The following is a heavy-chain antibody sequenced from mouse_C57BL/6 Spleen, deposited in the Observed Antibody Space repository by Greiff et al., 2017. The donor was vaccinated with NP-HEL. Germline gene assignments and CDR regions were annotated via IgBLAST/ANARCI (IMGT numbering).Heavy chain of an antibody. J-gene: IGHJ3*01. CDR3: ARDGLRRCLAY. V-gene: IGHV1-69*01. CDR1: GSTFTSYW. D-gene: IGHD2-2*01. CDR2: VDPSDSYT. Sequence: VQLQQPGAELVMPGASVQLSCKASGSTFTSYWMHWVKQRPGQGLEWIGEVDPSDSYTNYNQKFMGKSTLTGDKSSSTAYMQLSSLTSEDSAVYYCARDGLRRCLAYWGQGTLVTVSA.